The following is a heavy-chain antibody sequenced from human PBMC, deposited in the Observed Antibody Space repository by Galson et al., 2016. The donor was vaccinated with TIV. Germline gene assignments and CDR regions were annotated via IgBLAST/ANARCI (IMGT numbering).Heavy chain of an antibody. D-gene: IGHD5-18*01. V-gene: IGHV3-48*04. CDR2: ISGSTSTI. CDR3: ARDRSGFTYGYESPYFDL. J-gene: IGHJ2*01. CDR1: GFTFSGYR. Sequence: SLRLSCAGSGFTFSGYRMNWLRQAPGKSLEWLACISGSTSTIYYADSVRDRFTISRDSVKYLLYLQMTNLRTADTAVYYCARDRSGFTYGYESPYFDLWGRGSLVAVSS.